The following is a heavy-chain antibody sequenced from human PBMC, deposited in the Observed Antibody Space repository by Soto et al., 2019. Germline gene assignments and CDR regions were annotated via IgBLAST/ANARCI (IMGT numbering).Heavy chain of an antibody. Sequence: EGQLLQSGGGLIQPGGSLKLSCAASGFTLSTSTMSWIRQTPEKGLEWVSAISGGAVTTYYADSVQGRFTISRDDSKNTLYLQMNSLRAEDTALYYCAQRECSYGRCGLWGQGTPVTVSS. CDR2: ISGGAVTT. D-gene: IGHD2-15*01. CDR1: GFTLSTST. V-gene: IGHV3-23*01. CDR3: AQRECSYGRCGL. J-gene: IGHJ4*02.